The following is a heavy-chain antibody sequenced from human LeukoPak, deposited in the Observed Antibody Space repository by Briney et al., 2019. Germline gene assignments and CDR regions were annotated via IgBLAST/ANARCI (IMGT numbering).Heavy chain of an antibody. Sequence: GGSLRLSCAASGFTVSSNYMSWVRQAPGKGLEWVSVIYSGGSTYFADSVKGRFTISRDNAKNSLYLQMNSLRAEDTAVYYCARDGLSSGWLTDYWGQGTLVTVSS. CDR2: IYSGGST. J-gene: IGHJ4*02. CDR1: GFTVSSNY. CDR3: ARDGLSSGWLTDY. V-gene: IGHV3-53*01. D-gene: IGHD6-19*01.